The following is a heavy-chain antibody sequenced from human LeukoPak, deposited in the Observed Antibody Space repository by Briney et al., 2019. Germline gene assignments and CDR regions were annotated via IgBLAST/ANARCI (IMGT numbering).Heavy chain of an antibody. CDR3: AREAASGWYFIY. CDR1: GYTFTSYG. Sequence: ASVRVSCKASGYTFTSYGISWVRQAPGQGLEWMGWISAYNGNTNYAQKLQGRVTMTTDTSTSTAYMELRSLRSDDTAVYYCAREAASGWYFIYWGQGTLVTVSS. J-gene: IGHJ4*02. V-gene: IGHV1-18*01. CDR2: ISAYNGNT. D-gene: IGHD6-19*01.